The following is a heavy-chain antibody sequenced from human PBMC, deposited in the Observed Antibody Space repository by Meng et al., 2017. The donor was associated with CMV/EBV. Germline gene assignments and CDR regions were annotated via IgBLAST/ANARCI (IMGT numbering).Heavy chain of an antibody. D-gene: IGHD3-22*01. CDR1: GFTFSSYA. J-gene: IGHJ6*02. V-gene: IGHV3-23*01. Sequence: LSLTCAASGFTFSSYAMSWVRQAPGKGLEWVSAISGSGGSTYYADSVKGRFTISRDNSKNTLYLQMNSLRAEDTAVYYCAKFYDTTGGYYYYGMDVWGQGTTVTVSS. CDR3: AKFYDTTGGYYYYGMDV. CDR2: ISGSGGST.